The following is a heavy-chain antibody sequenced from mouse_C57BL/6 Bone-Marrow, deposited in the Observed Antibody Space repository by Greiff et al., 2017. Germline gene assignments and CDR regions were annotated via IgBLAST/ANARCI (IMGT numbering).Heavy chain of an antibody. CDR2: IYPGDGDT. D-gene: IGHD1-1*01. CDR3: ARWGALITTVVATDY. Sequence: VKLMESGPELVKPGASVKISCKASGYAFSSSWMNWVKQRPGKGLEWIGRIYPGDGDTNYNGKFKGKATLTADKSSSTAYMQLSSLTSEDSAVDLCARWGALITTVVATDYWGQGTTLTVSS. V-gene: IGHV1-82*01. CDR1: GYAFSSSW. J-gene: IGHJ2*01.